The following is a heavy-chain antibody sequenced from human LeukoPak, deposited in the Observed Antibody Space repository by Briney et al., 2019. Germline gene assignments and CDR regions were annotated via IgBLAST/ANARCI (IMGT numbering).Heavy chain of an antibody. Sequence: PGGSLRLSCAASGFTFSSYSMNWVRQAPGKGLEWVSSISSSSSYIYYADSVKGRFTISRDNAKNSLYLQMNSLRAEDTAVYYCARDYGGNSEALGYWGQGTLVTVSS. J-gene: IGHJ4*02. CDR2: ISSSSSYI. CDR3: ARDYGGNSEALGY. CDR1: GFTFSSYS. D-gene: IGHD4-23*01. V-gene: IGHV3-21*01.